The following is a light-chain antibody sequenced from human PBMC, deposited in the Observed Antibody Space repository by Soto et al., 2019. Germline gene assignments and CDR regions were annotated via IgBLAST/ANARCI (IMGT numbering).Light chain of an antibody. V-gene: IGLV2-11*01. Sequence: QSVLTQPRSVSGSPGQSVTISCTGSSSDVGEYNYVSWYQHHPGNAPKLMIYDVSKRPSGVPDRFSGSKSGNTASLTISGLQAEDEADYHCSSYGGRYNYVFGTGTKVTVL. CDR2: DVS. CDR1: SSDVGEYNY. J-gene: IGLJ1*01. CDR3: SSYGGRYNYV.